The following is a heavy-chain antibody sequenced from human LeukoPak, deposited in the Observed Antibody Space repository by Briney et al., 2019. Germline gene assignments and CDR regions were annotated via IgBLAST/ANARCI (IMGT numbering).Heavy chain of an antibody. CDR2: ISGSGGST. CDR3: ASGYGSGWAFDY. V-gene: IGHV3-23*01. D-gene: IGHD6-19*01. CDR1: GFTFSTYP. Sequence: PGGSLRLSCVGSGFTFSTYPMSWVRQAPGKGLEWVSAISGSGGSTYYADSVKGRFTISRDNSKNTLYLQMNSLRAEDTAVYYCASGYGSGWAFDYWGQGTLVTVSS. J-gene: IGHJ4*02.